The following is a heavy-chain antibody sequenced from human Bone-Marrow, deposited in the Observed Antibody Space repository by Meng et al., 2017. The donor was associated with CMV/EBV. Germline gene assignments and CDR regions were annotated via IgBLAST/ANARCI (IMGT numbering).Heavy chain of an antibody. J-gene: IGHJ6*02. Sequence: GGSLRLSCAASGFTFSSYAMSWVRQAPGKGLEWVSLIGASGANTYYADSVKGRFTISRDNAKNSLYLQMNSLRAEDTAVYYCARDDQYYDFWSQGNYYYGMDVWGQGTTVTVSS. CDR1: GFTFSSYA. V-gene: IGHV3-23*01. D-gene: IGHD3-3*01. CDR2: IGASGANT. CDR3: ARDDQYYDFWSQGNYYYGMDV.